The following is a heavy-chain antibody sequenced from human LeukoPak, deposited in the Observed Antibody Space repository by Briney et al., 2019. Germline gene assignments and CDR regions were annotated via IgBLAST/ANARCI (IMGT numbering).Heavy chain of an antibody. Sequence: ASVKVSCKASGYTFTSYDINRVQQATGQGLEWMGWMNPNSGNTGYAQKFQGRVTMTRNTSISTAYMELSSLRSEDTAVYYCARDRGGRFGNADAFDIWGQGTMVTVSS. V-gene: IGHV1-8*01. J-gene: IGHJ3*02. CDR1: GYTFTSYD. CDR2: MNPNSGNT. CDR3: ARDRGGRFGNADAFDI. D-gene: IGHD1-1*01.